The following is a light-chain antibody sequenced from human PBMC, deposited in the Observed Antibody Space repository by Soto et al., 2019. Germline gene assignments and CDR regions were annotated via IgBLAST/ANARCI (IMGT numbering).Light chain of an antibody. CDR1: SSNIGSNY. CDR2: RNN. CDR3: AAWDDSLSGLVV. J-gene: IGLJ2*01. Sequence: QSVLTQPPSASGTPGQRGTISCSGSSSNIGSNYVYWYQQLPGTAPKLLIYRNNQRPSGVPDRFSGSKSGTSASLAISGLRSEDEAEYYCAAWDDSLSGLVVFGGGTKVTVL. V-gene: IGLV1-47*01.